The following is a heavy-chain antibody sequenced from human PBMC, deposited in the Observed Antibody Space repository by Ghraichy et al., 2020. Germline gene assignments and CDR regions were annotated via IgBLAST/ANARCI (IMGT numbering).Heavy chain of an antibody. CDR3: AKEDSSGWYPAFDI. CDR1: GFTFSSYA. D-gene: IGHD6-19*01. Sequence: GGSLRLSCAASGFTFSSYAMSWVRQASGKGLEWVSAISGGGGSTYNADSVKGRFTISRDNSKNTLYLQMNSLRVEDTAVYYCAKEDSSGWYPAFDIWGQGTMVTVSS. CDR2: ISGGGGST. V-gene: IGHV3-23*01. J-gene: IGHJ3*02.